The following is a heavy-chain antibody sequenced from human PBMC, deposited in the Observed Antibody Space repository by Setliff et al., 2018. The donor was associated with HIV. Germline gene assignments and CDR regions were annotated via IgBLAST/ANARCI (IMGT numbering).Heavy chain of an antibody. CDR1: GFRFRSYW. J-gene: IGHJ5*01. CDR3: AKLREGHVYSQYDS. Sequence: PGGSLRLSCAASGFRFRSYWMSWVRQAPGKGLESVANVKQDGTETLYVDSVKGRFTISRDNSQNALYLQMDSLRAEDTAVYHCAKLREGHVYSQYDSWGHGTLVTVSS. D-gene: IGHD2-21*01. V-gene: IGHV3-7*03. CDR2: VKQDGTET.